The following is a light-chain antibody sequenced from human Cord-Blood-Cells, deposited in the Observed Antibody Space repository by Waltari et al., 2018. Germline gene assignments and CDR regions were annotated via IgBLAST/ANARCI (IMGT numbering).Light chain of an antibody. V-gene: IGKV1-39*01. CDR2: AAS. CDR3: QQSYSTPYT. J-gene: IGKJ2*01. Sequence: DIQMTHSTSSLAASVVDRVTITCRVSQSISSYLNWYQQKPGKASKLLIYAASSLQSGVPSRFSGSGSGTDFTLTISSLQPEDFATYYCQQSYSTPYTFGQGTKLEIK. CDR1: QSISSY.